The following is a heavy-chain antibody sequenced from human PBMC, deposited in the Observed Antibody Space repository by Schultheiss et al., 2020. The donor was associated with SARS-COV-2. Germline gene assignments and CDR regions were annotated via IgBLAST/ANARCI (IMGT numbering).Heavy chain of an antibody. Sequence: GESLKISCAASGFTFSSYWMSWVRQAPGKGLEWVANIKQDGSEKYYVDSVKGRFTISRDNAKNSLYLQMNSLRAEDTAVYYCAREATYYDFYYYYYYMDVWGKGTTVTVSS. CDR2: IKQDGSEK. V-gene: IGHV3-7*01. CDR3: AREATYYDFYYYYYYMDV. CDR1: GFTFSSYW. J-gene: IGHJ6*03. D-gene: IGHD3-3*01.